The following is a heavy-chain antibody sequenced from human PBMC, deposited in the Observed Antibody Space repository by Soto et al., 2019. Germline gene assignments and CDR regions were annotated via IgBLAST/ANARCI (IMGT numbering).Heavy chain of an antibody. CDR2: IYHRGTT. Sequence: QVQLQESGPGLVKPSRTLSLTCSVSGGFISSSNWWSWVRQPTGKGPEWTGEIYHRGTTNYNPSLKSRVTISVDRSTNQFALKLKSVTAADADVDYCAGNSGTYSFDYWGQGTMVTVSS. V-gene: IGHV4-4*02. J-gene: IGHJ4*02. D-gene: IGHD1-26*01. CDR1: GGFISSSNW. CDR3: AGNSGTYSFDY.